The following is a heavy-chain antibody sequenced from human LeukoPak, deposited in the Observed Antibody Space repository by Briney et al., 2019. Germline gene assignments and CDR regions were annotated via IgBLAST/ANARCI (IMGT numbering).Heavy chain of an antibody. CDR2: IYYSGST. V-gene: IGHV4-59*08. CDR3: ARRYCSGGSCYSSLDY. D-gene: IGHD2-15*01. J-gene: IGHJ4*02. Sequence: SETLSLTCTVSGGSISSDHWNWIRQPPGKGLEWIGYIYYSGSTNYNPSLKSRVTISVDTSKNQFSLKLSSATAADTAVYYCARRYCSGGSCYSSLDYWGQGSLVTVSS. CDR1: GGSISSDH.